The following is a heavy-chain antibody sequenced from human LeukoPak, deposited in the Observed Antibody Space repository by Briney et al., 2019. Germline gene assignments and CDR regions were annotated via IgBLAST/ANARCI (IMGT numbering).Heavy chain of an antibody. CDR3: AKKSDYYDSSGDFDY. V-gene: IGHV3-30*18. D-gene: IGHD3-22*01. Sequence: GGSLRLSCAASGFTFSSYGMHWVRQAPGKGLEWVAVISYDGSNKYYADSVKGRFTISRDNPKNTLYLQMNSLRAEDTAVYYCAKKSDYYDSSGDFDYWGQGTLVTVSS. CDR1: GFTFSSYG. CDR2: ISYDGSNK. J-gene: IGHJ4*02.